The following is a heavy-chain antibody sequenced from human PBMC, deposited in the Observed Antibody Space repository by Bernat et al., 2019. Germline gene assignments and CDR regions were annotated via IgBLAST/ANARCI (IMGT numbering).Heavy chain of an antibody. V-gene: IGHV3-23*01. CDR1: GFTFSNYA. CDR2: ITGNGGDT. Sequence: EVQLLESGGGLVQPGGSLRLSCAASGFTFSNYAMTWVRQAPGKGLEWVSTITGNGGDTYYADSVKGRFTISRDNSKNTLYLQMNSLRADDTAIYYCAQEGISRTYYFQYWGQGTLVTVSS. CDR3: AQEGISRTYYFQY. D-gene: IGHD2-15*01. J-gene: IGHJ4*02.